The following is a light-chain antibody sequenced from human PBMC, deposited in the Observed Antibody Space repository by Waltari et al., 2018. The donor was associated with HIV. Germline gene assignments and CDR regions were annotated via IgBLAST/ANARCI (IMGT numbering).Light chain of an antibody. V-gene: IGLV2-14*01. J-gene: IGLJ2*01. CDR1: SSDVGGYHS. CDR2: AVS. Sequence: QSALTQPASVSGSPGQSITFSCTGTSSDVGGYHSVSWYQQHPGKAPKLMIYAVSNRPSGVSNRFSGSKSGNTASLTISGLQAEDEADYYCSSYTSSSTPVFGGGTKLTVL. CDR3: SSYTSSSTPV.